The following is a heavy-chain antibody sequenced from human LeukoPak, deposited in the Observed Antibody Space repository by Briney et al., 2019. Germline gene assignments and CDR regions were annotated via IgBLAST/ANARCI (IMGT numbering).Heavy chain of an antibody. D-gene: IGHD6-13*01. CDR2: ISSSSSTI. V-gene: IGHV3-48*01. CDR1: GFTFSSYS. CDR3: ARDGGGAAAGH. J-gene: IGHJ4*02. Sequence: PGGSLRLSCAASGFTFSSYSMNWVRQAPGKGLEWVSYISSSSSTIYYADSVKGRFTISRDNAENSLYLQMNSLRAEDTAVYYCARDGGGAAAGHWGQGTLVTVPS.